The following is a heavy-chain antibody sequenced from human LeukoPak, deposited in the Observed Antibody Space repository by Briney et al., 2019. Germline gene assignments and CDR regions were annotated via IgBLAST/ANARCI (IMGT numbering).Heavy chain of an antibody. CDR3: AESHRGYAPRRTYYYYMDV. V-gene: IGHV3-23*01. D-gene: IGHD5-12*01. Sequence: GGSLRLSCAASGFTFSSYAMSWVRQAPGKGLEWVSAISGSGDSTYYADSVKGRFTISRDNSKNTLYLQMNSLRAEDTAVYYCAESHRGYAPRRTYYYYMDVWGKGTTVTVSS. CDR2: ISGSGDST. J-gene: IGHJ6*03. CDR1: GFTFSSYA.